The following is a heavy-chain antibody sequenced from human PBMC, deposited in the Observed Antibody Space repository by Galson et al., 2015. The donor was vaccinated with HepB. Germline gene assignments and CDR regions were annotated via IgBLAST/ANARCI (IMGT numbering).Heavy chain of an antibody. V-gene: IGHV4-59*01. D-gene: IGHD6-19*01. CDR2: IYHSGST. Sequence: SETLSLTCTVSGGSISSYYWSWIRQPPGKGLEWIGYIYHSGSTNYNPSLKSRVTISVDTSKNQFSLKLSSVTAADTAVYYCARDPSGSGWYYTSAGNWYFDLWGRGTLVTVSS. CDR1: GGSISSYY. J-gene: IGHJ2*01. CDR3: ARDPSGSGWYYTSAGNWYFDL.